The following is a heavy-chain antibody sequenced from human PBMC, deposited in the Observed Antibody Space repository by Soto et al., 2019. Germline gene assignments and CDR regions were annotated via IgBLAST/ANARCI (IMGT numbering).Heavy chain of an antibody. V-gene: IGHV3-23*01. CDR2: ISGSGGST. D-gene: IGHD1-26*01. CDR1: GFTFSSYA. Sequence: GGSLRLSCAASGFTFSSYAMSWVRQAPGKGLEWVSAISGSGGSTYYADSVKGRFTISRDNSKNTLYLQMNSLRAEDTAVYYCAKCQWELLHRRYFDYWGQGTLVTVSS. CDR3: AKCQWELLHRRYFDY. J-gene: IGHJ4*02.